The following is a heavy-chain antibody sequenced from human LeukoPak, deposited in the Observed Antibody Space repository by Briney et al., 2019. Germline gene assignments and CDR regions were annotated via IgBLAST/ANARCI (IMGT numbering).Heavy chain of an antibody. CDR3: ARDLRGYSYGSNYYYYYGMDV. Sequence: PSETLSLTCTVSGGSISSGSYYWSWIRQPAGKGLEWIGRIYTSGSPNYNPSLKSRVTISVDTSKNQFSLKLSSVTAADTAVYYCARDLRGYSYGSNYYYYYGMDVWGQGTTVNVSS. CDR2: IYTSGSP. CDR1: GGSISSGSYY. J-gene: IGHJ6*02. V-gene: IGHV4-61*02. D-gene: IGHD5-18*01.